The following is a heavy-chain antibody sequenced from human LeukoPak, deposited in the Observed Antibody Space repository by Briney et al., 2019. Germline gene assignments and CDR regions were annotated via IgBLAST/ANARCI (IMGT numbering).Heavy chain of an antibody. Sequence: SGGSLRLSCAASGFTFSNAWMSWVRQAPGKGLEWVGRIKSKTDGGTTDYAAPVKGRFTISRDDSKNTLYLQMNSLKTEDTAVYYCTTDSGYSSGWHENWGQGTLVTVSS. V-gene: IGHV3-15*01. CDR1: GFTFSNAW. CDR3: TTDSGYSSGWHEN. D-gene: IGHD6-19*01. CDR2: IKSKTDGGTT. J-gene: IGHJ4*02.